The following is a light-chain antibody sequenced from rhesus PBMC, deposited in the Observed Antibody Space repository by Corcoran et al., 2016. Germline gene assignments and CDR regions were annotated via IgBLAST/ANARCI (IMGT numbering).Light chain of an antibody. CDR3: CSYTTSSTYI. CDR1: SSDVGGYNY. CDR2: EVN. Sequence: QSAPTQPPSVSGSPGQSVTISCTGTSSDVGGYNYVSWFQQHPGKAPKLLIYEVNKRPSGVSDRFPGSKSGDTASLTISGLQAEDEADYYCCSYTTSSTYIFGTGTRLTV. J-gene: IGLJ1*01. V-gene: IGLV2S7*01.